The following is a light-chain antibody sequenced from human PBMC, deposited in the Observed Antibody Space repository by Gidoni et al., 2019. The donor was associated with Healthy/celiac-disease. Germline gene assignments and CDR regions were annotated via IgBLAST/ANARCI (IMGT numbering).Light chain of an antibody. V-gene: IGKV2-30*01. CDR1: QSLVYSDGNTY. Sequence: VVMTQSPLSLPVTLGQPASISCWSSQSLVYSDGNTYLNWFQQRPGQSPRRLIYKVSNRDSGVPDRFSGSGSGTDFTLKISRVEAEDVGVYYCMQGTHWPPMYTFGQGTKLEIK. CDR3: MQGTHWPPMYT. J-gene: IGKJ2*01. CDR2: KVS.